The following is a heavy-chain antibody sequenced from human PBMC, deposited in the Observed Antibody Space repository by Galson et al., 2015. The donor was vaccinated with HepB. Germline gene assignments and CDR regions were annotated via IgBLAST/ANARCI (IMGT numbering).Heavy chain of an antibody. V-gene: IGHV1-46*03. Sequence: SVKVSCKASGYTFTNYYVSWVRQPPGQGLEWIGLINPLGGSTVYADQFQDRVTMTSDTSTDTAYLELNRLRLDDTAIYYCAVVVFGYFDYWGQGTLVTVSS. D-gene: IGHD3-22*01. J-gene: IGHJ4*02. CDR2: INPLGGST. CDR3: AVVVFGYFDY. CDR1: GYTFTNYY.